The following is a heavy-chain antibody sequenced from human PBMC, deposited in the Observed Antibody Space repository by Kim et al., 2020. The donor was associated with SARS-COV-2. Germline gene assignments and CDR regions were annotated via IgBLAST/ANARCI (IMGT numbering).Heavy chain of an antibody. D-gene: IGHD3-22*01. V-gene: IGHV4-34*01. CDR3: ARGLAVVRRFDY. Sequence: NYNPSLKSRVTISVDTSKNQFSLKLSSVTAADTAVYYCARGLAVVRRFDYWGQGTLVTVSS. J-gene: IGHJ4*02.